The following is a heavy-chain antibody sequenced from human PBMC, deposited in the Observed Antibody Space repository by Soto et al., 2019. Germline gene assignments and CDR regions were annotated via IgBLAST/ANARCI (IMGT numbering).Heavy chain of an antibody. Sequence: GASVKVSCKTSGFVFTDYAVEWVRQTPGQSLEWMGWINLGNGNTKSSQKFQGRVTFTRDTSASTAYMELSGLRAEDTALYYCAREHDFWIAYAFDFWGQGTLVTVSS. V-gene: IGHV1-3*01. CDR1: GFVFTDYA. J-gene: IGHJ4*02. D-gene: IGHD3-3*01. CDR3: AREHDFWIAYAFDF. CDR2: INLGNGNT.